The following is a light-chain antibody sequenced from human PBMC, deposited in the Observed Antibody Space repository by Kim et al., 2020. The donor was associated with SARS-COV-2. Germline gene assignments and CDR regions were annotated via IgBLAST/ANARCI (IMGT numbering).Light chain of an antibody. CDR2: GKN. CDR1: SLRSYY. CDR3: SSRDSSGNHWV. V-gene: IGLV3-19*01. Sequence: ALGQTVRITCQGDSLRSYYASWYQQKPGQDPVLVIYGKNNRPSGIPDRFSGSSSGNTASLTITGAQAEDEADYYCSSRDSSGNHWVFGGGTQLTVL. J-gene: IGLJ3*02.